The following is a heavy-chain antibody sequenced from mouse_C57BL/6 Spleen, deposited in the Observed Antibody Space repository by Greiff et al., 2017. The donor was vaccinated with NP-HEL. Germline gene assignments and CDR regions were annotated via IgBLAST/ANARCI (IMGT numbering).Heavy chain of an antibody. V-gene: IGHV1-80*01. D-gene: IGHD4-1*01. CDR2: IYPGDGDT. CDR3: ARSKTGKWYYFDY. J-gene: IGHJ2*01. CDR1: GYAFSSYW. Sequence: QVQLQQPGAELVKPGASVKISCKASGYAFSSYWMNWVKQRPGKGLEWIGQIYPGDGDTNYNGKFKGKATLTADKSSSTAYMQLSSLTSEDSAVYFCARSKTGKWYYFDYWGQGTTLTVSS.